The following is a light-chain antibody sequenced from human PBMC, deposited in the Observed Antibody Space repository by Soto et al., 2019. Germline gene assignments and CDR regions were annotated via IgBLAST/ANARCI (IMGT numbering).Light chain of an antibody. Sequence: DIQMTQSPSSVSASVGDRVSITCRASPGISSWLAWYQQKPGRAPNLLIYTGSSLQSGVPSRFSGTGSGTDFTLTISSLQPEDVATYYCQQANRFPLTLGGGTKVEIK. J-gene: IGKJ4*01. V-gene: IGKV1-12*01. CDR1: PGISSW. CDR2: TGS. CDR3: QQANRFPLT.